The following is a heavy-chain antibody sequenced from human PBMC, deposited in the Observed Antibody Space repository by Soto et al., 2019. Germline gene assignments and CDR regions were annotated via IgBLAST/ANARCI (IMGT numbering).Heavy chain of an antibody. Sequence: QVQLVESGGGVVQPGRSLRLSCAASGFPFTTYGMHWVGEGPGKGLEWVAVISYDGSNTYYADSVKGRFTISRDNSKNTLYLQINSLRPEDTALYYCVGGQYYFDYRGQGTLVTVSS. V-gene: IGHV3-30*03. D-gene: IGHD3-10*01. J-gene: IGHJ4*02. CDR1: GFPFTTYG. CDR2: ISYDGSNT. CDR3: VGGQYYFDY.